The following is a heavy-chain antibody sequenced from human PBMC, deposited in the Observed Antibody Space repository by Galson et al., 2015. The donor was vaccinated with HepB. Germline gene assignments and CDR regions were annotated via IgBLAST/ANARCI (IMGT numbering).Heavy chain of an antibody. CDR1: GYPFSELS. D-gene: IGHD1-14*01. V-gene: IGHV1-24*01. J-gene: IGHJ4*02. Sequence: SEKVSCKVSGYPFSELSMHWVRQAPGRGLEWMGGFDPEYGETIYAQNFQGRVTMTEDTSTDTAYMEMRSLTSEDTAVNYCASRLTTPYFFFHYWGQGTQVTVSS. CDR3: ASRLTTPYFFFHY. CDR2: FDPEYGET.